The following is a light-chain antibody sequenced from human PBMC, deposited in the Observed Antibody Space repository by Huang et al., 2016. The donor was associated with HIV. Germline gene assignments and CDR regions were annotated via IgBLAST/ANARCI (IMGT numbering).Light chain of an antibody. J-gene: IGKJ1*01. CDR1: QGIRND. V-gene: IGKV1-6*01. CDR3: LQTYTYPWT. Sequence: AIQMTQSPASLSASVGDRVTITYRASQGIRNDLAWYQQRLGKAPKLLVSATSHLQSGVPSRFSGIGSGTHFTLTISSLQPEDFATYYCLQTYTYPWTFGRGTKVEI. CDR2: ATS.